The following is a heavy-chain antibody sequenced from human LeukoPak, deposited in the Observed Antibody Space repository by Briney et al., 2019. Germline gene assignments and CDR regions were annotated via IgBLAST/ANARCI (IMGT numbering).Heavy chain of an antibody. D-gene: IGHD3-10*01. CDR1: GFTFSSYW. CDR3: STGSGHAFDI. Sequence: GGSLRLSCAASGFTFSSYWMHWVRQVPGKGLVWVSRVNSDGSSTSYADSVKGRFTISRDNAKNTLYVQMNSLRAEDTAVYYCSTGSGHAFDIWGRGTMVTVSS. V-gene: IGHV3-74*01. J-gene: IGHJ3*02. CDR2: VNSDGSST.